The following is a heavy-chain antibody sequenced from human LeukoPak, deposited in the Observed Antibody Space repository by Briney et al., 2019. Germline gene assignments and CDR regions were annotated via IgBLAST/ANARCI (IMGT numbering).Heavy chain of an antibody. Sequence: GASVKVSCKASGYTFTGYYMHWVRQAPGQGLEWMGWINPNSGGTNYAQKFQGRVTMTRDTSISTAYMELSRLRSDDTAVYYCARFFGITIFGEDAFDIWGQGTMVTVSS. CDR3: ARFFGITIFGEDAFDI. CDR2: INPNSGGT. V-gene: IGHV1-2*02. D-gene: IGHD3-3*01. J-gene: IGHJ3*02. CDR1: GYTFTGYY.